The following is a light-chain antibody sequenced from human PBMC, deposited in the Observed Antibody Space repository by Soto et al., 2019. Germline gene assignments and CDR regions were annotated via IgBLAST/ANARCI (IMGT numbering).Light chain of an antibody. CDR1: QSISGNY. Sequence: IVMTQSPDTLSLSPGERATLSCRASQSISGNYLAWYQQKPGQAPRLLIYGASNRATGIPERFSGSGSGTDFTLTIGRLEPQDSAMYYCQQYVISVTFGQGTRLEIK. J-gene: IGKJ5*01. CDR2: GAS. V-gene: IGKV3-20*01. CDR3: QQYVISVT.